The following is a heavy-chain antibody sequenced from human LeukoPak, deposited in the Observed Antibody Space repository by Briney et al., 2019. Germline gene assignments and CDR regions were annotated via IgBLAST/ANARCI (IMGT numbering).Heavy chain of an antibody. J-gene: IGHJ6*02. CDR3: ARGRAAAGSWDYYYGMDV. Sequence: ASVTVSCKASGYTFTSYAMHWVRQAPGQRLEWMGWINAGNGNTKYSQKFQGRVTITRDTSASTAYMELSSLRSEDTAVYYCARGRAAAGSWDYYYGMDVWGQGTTVTVSS. CDR2: INAGNGNT. V-gene: IGHV1-3*01. CDR1: GYTFTSYA. D-gene: IGHD6-13*01.